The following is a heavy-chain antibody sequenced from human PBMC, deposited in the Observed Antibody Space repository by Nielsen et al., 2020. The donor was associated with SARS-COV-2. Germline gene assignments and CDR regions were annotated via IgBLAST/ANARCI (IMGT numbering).Heavy chain of an antibody. J-gene: IGHJ6*03. V-gene: IGHV4-34*01. CDR2: INHSGST. Sequence: SETLSLTCAVYGGSFSGYYWSWIRQPPGKGLEWIGEINHSGSTNYNPSLKSRVTISVDTSKNQFSLKLSSVTAADTAVYYCARGHRARHPAYYYYYYMDVWGKGTTVTVSS. CDR3: ARGHRARHPAYYYYYYMDV. CDR1: GGSFSGYY. D-gene: IGHD6-6*01.